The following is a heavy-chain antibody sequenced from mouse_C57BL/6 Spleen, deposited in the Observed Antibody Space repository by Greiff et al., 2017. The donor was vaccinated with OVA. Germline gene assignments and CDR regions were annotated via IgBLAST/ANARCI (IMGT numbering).Heavy chain of an antibody. CDR2: IPPSDSDT. Sequence: QVQLQQPGAELVKPGASVKVSCKASGYTFTSYWMHWVKQRPGQGLEWIGRIPPSDSDTNYNQKFKGKATLTVDKSSSTAYMQLSSLTSEDSAVYYCAITTVVNWYFDVWGTGTTVTVSS. D-gene: IGHD1-1*01. CDR3: AITTVVNWYFDV. CDR1: GYTFTSYW. V-gene: IGHV1-74*01. J-gene: IGHJ1*03.